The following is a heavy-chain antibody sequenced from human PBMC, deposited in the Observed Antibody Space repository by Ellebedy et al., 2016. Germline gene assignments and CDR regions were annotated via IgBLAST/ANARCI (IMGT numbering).Heavy chain of an antibody. CDR2: IDNSAHT. J-gene: IGHJ4*02. D-gene: IGHD1-26*01. CDR3: ARVWTPSSGRQRAMDY. CDR1: GVTVSSNY. Sequence: GGSLRLXXAASGVTVSSNYMSWVRQAPAKGLQWVALIDNSAHTYYADSVRGRFTISRDNSKNTMSLQMNSLSAEDSAIYYCARVWTPSSGRQRAMDYWGQGTLVTVSS. V-gene: IGHV3-53*01.